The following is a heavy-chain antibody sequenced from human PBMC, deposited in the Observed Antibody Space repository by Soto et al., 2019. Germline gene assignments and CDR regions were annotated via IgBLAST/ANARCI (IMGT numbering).Heavy chain of an antibody. Sequence: GASVKVSCKASAGTFPHYALSWVRQAPGQGLEWMGGIIPVLATTTYAQKFQGRASISADESTSTAYIELSSLNSEDTAVYYCACNWGNSLRNWRAPWQQGTLVSVAS. CDR3: ACNWGNSLRNWRAP. V-gene: IGHV1-69*13. D-gene: IGHD7-27*01. J-gene: IGHJ5*02. CDR1: AGTFPHYA. CDR2: IIPVLATT.